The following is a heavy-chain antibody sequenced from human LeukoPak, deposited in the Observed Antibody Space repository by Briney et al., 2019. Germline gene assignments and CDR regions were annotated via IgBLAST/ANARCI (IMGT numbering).Heavy chain of an antibody. CDR1: GYTLTELS. CDR2: FDPEDGET. J-gene: IGHJ5*02. V-gene: IGHV1-24*01. Sequence: ASVKVSCTVSGYTLTELSMHWVRQAPGKGLEWMGGFDPEDGETIYAQKFQGRVTMTEDTSTDTAYMELSSLRSEDTAVYYCATIILRDQNWFDPWGQGTLVTVSS. CDR3: ATIILRDQNWFDP. D-gene: IGHD3-3*01.